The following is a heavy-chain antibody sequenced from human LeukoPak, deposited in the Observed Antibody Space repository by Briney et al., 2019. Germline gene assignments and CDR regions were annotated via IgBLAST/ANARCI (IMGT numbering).Heavy chain of an antibody. CDR3: ARDPYCGGDCYSALDY. Sequence: GGSLRLSCAASGFTFSSYAMHWVRQAPGKGLEWVAVISYDGSNKYYADSVKGRFTISRDNSKNTLYLQMNSLRAEDTAVYYCARDPYCGGDCYSALDYWGQGTVVTVSS. V-gene: IGHV3-30*04. D-gene: IGHD2-21*02. CDR1: GFTFSSYA. J-gene: IGHJ4*02. CDR2: ISYDGSNK.